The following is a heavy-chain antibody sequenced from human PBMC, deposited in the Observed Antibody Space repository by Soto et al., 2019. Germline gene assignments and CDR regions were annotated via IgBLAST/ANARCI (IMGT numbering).Heavy chain of an antibody. Sequence: SVKVSCKASGGTFSSYAISWVRQAPGQGLEWMGGIIPIFGTANYAQKFQGRVTITADESTSTAYMELSSLRSEDTAVYYCARVVSGSSAQIYYYYGMDVWGQGTTVTSP. CDR2: IIPIFGTA. CDR1: GGTFSSYA. D-gene: IGHD1-26*01. V-gene: IGHV1-69*13. J-gene: IGHJ6*02. CDR3: ARVVSGSSAQIYYYYGMDV.